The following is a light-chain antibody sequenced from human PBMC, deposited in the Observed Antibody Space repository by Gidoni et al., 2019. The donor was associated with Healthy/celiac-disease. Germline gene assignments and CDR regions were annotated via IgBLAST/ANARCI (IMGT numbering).Light chain of an antibody. J-gene: IGKJ4*01. Sequence: DIQMTQSPSSLSASVGDRVTITCRASQSISSYLNWYQQKPGEAHKLLIYAASSLQSGVPSRFSGSGSGTDFTLTISSLQPEDFATYYCQQSYSTLRTFGGGTKVEIK. CDR2: AAS. V-gene: IGKV1-39*01. CDR3: QQSYSTLRT. CDR1: QSISSY.